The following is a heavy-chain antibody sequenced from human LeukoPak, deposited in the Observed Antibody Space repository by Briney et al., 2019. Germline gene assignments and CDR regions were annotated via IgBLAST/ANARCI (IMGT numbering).Heavy chain of an antibody. V-gene: IGHV4-59*01. CDR3: ARGRYLPLYFDY. J-gene: IGHJ4*02. D-gene: IGHD3-16*02. CDR2: IYYSGST. CDR1: SDSISSDY. Sequence: SETLSLTCTVSSDSISSDYWSWIRQPPGKGLEWIGYIYYSGSTNYNPSLKSRITISIDTSKNQFSLKLSSVTAADTAVYYCARGRYLPLYFDYWGQGTLVTVSS.